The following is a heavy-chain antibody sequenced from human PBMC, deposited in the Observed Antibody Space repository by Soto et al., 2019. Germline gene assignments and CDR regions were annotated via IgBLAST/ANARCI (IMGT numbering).Heavy chain of an antibody. V-gene: IGHV3-23*01. CDR2: ISGRGDRT. CDR3: ARGPYTDSSEWFDP. CDR1: GFTFSNYA. D-gene: IGHD3-16*01. J-gene: IGHJ5*02. Sequence: PGGSLRLSCAASGFTFSNYAMAWVRQAPGKGLEWVSSISGRGDRTYYADSVKGRFTISRDNSKNTLSLQMNRLRAEDTALYYCARGPYTDSSEWFDPWGQGPWSPSPQ.